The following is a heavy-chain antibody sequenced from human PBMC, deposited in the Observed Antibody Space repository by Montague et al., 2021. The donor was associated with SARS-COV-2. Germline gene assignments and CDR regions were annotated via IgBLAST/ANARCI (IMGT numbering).Heavy chain of an antibody. CDR2: IYYSGST. Sequence: SETLSLTCTVSGGSISSSSYYWGWIRQPPGKGLEWIGSIYYSGSTYYNPSLKSRVTISVDTSKNQFSLKLSSVTAADTAVYYCARRGDSGYDDHLLVDYWGQGTLVTVSS. D-gene: IGHD5-12*01. V-gene: IGHV4-39*01. J-gene: IGHJ4*02. CDR3: ARRGDSGYDDHLLVDY. CDR1: GGSISSSSYY.